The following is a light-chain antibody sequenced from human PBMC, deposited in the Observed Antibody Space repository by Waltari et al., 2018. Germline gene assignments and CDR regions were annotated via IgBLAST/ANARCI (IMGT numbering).Light chain of an antibody. CDR2: KVS. V-gene: IGKV2-30*01. CDR3: MQGSQWPYT. CDR1: QSLVVRDGHTC. Sequence: DVVMTQSPLSLSVSLGQPASISCRSSQSLVVRDGHTCLNWFQQGPGQTPRHLIYKVSDRESGVPDRFSGSGSGTDFTLKISRVEAEDVGVYYCMQGSQWPYTFGQGTKLEIK. J-gene: IGKJ2*01.